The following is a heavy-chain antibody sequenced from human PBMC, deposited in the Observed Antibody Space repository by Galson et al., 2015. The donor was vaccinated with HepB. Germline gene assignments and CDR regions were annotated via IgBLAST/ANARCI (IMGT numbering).Heavy chain of an antibody. Sequence: SVKVSCKASGYTFTSYYMHWVRQAPGQGLEWMGIINPSGGSTSYAQKFQGRVTMTRDTSTSTVYMELSSLRSEDTAVYYCARDLPRYSSINQNYYYYYGMDVWGQGTTVTVSS. CDR1: GYTFTSYY. CDR3: ARDLPRYSSINQNYYYYYGMDV. CDR2: INPSGGST. V-gene: IGHV1-46*01. D-gene: IGHD6-19*01. J-gene: IGHJ6*02.